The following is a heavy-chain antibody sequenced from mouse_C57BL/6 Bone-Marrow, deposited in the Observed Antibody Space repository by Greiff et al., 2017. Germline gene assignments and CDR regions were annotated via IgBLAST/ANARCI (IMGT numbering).Heavy chain of an antibody. CDR2: LDPANGDT. CDR1: GFNIKDDY. V-gene: IGHV14-4*01. CDR3: TTGAMDY. J-gene: IGHJ4*01. Sequence: EVKLQQSGAELVRPGASVKLSCKASGFNIKDDYMHWVKQRPEQGLEWIGWLDPANGDTEYASKFQGKATITADTSSNTAYLQLSSLTSEDTAVYYCTTGAMDYGGQGTSVTVSS.